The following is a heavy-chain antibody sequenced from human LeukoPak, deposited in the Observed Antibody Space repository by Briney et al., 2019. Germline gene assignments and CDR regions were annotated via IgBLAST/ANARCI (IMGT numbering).Heavy chain of an antibody. CDR1: GGSIRSYY. Sequence: SETLSLTCTVSGGSIRSYYWGWIRQPPGKGLEWIGYIHYSESTKYNPSLKSRVTISVDTSKNQFSLKLNSVTAADTAVYYCARHFRGYGYAAAGIFDYWGQGTLVTVSS. CDR2: IHYSEST. D-gene: IGHD5-18*01. J-gene: IGHJ4*02. V-gene: IGHV4-59*08. CDR3: ARHFRGYGYAAAGIFDY.